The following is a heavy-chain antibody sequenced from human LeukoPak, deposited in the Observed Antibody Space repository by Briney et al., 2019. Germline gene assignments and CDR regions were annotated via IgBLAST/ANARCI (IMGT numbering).Heavy chain of an antibody. D-gene: IGHD1-26*01. CDR3: ARVGPKERDRIASGFDP. CDR1: GGTFSSYA. V-gene: IGHV1-69*01. CDR2: IIPIFGTA. J-gene: IGHJ5*02. Sequence: GASVKVSCKASGGTFSSYAISWVRQAPGQGLEWMGGIIPIFGTANYAQKFQGRVTITADESTSTAYTELSSLRSEDTAVYYCARVGPKERDRIASGFDPWGQGTLVTVSS.